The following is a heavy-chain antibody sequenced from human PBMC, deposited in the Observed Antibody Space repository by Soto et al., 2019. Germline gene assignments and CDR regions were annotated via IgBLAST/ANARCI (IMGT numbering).Heavy chain of an antibody. V-gene: IGHV4-59*01. CDR3: ARWGGGMDV. CDR1: GGSISSYY. CDR2: IHYSGST. Sequence: QVQLQESGPGLVKPSETLSLTCTVSGGSISSYYWNWIRQPPGKGLEWIAYIHYSGSTNYNSSLKXRXTMXVDTSKNHFSLKMSSVTAADTAVYYCARWGGGMDVWGQGTTVTVSS. J-gene: IGHJ6*02. D-gene: IGHD3-16*01.